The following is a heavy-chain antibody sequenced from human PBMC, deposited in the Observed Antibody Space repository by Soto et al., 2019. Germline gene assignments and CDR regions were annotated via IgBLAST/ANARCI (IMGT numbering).Heavy chain of an antibody. J-gene: IGHJ4*02. D-gene: IGHD4-17*01. CDR2: IFAYNGNT. V-gene: IGHV1-18*01. CDR1: GYTFSSYG. Sequence: QVQLVQSGAGVKKPGASVKVSCKASGYTFSSYGISWVRQAPGQGLEWMGWIFAYNGNTNYTQKLQGRVIMTTDTSTRTAYMKLRSLKSDDTVVYYCAKNLGDYFDYWGEGTLVTVSS. CDR3: AKNLGDYFDY.